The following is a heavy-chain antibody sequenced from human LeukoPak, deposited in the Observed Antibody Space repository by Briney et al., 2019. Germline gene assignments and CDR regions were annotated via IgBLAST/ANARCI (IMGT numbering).Heavy chain of an antibody. D-gene: IGHD3-16*01. CDR1: GFTFSSYD. CDR3: ARGRENYGTMDV. V-gene: IGHV3-13*01. Sequence: PGGSLRLSCAASGFTFSSYDMHWVRQATGKGLEWVSAIGTAGDTYYPGSVKGRFTISRENAKNSLYLQMNSLRAGDTAVYYCARGRENYGTMDVWGKGTTVTISS. J-gene: IGHJ6*03. CDR2: IGTAGDT.